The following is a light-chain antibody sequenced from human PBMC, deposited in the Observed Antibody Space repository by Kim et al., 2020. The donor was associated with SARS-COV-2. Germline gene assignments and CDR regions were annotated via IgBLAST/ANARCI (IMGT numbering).Light chain of an antibody. Sequence: SASVGDRVTITCRASQPIGTHLAWYQQKPGKVPKVVIYMASTLERGVPSRFSGSGSGTEFTLTISSLQPDDFATYYCQQYNGYSRTFGQGTKLEI. CDR3: QQYNGYSRT. J-gene: IGKJ2*01. CDR2: MAS. V-gene: IGKV1-5*03. CDR1: QPIGTH.